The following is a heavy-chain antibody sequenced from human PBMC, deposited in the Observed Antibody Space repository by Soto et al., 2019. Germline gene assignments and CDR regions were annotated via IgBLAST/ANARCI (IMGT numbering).Heavy chain of an antibody. CDR3: ARSLVVPASHFDY. CDR2: ISSSSSYT. V-gene: IGHV3-11*06. Sequence: VGSLRLSCAASGFTFSDYYMSWIRQAPGKGLEWVSHISSSSSYTNYADSVKGRFTISRDNAKNSLYLQMNSLRAEDTAVYYCARSLVVPASHFDYWGQGTLVTVSS. J-gene: IGHJ4*02. D-gene: IGHD2-2*01. CDR1: GFTFSDYY.